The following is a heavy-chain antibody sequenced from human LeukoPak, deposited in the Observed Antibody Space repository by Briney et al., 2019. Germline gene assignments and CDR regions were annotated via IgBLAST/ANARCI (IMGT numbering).Heavy chain of an antibody. D-gene: IGHD1-26*01. CDR3: ASGGAPR. V-gene: IGHV3-21*01. CDR2: ISSSSSYI. Sequence: GGSLRLSCAASGLTFSAFGMRWVRQAPGKGLEWVSSISSSSSYIYYADSVKGRFTISRDNAKNSLYLQMNSLRAEDTAVYYCASGGAPRWGQGTLVTVSS. J-gene: IGHJ4*02. CDR1: GLTFSAFG.